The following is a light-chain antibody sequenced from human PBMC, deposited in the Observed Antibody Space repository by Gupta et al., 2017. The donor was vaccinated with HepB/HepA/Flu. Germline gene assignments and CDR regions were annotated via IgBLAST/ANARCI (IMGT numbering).Light chain of an antibody. CDR3: CSYAGSSPFV. V-gene: IGLV2-23*02. Sequence: QSALTQPASVSGSPGQSITISCTGTSSDVVSYNLVSWYQQHPGKAPKLMIYEVSKRPSGVSNRFSGSKSGNTASLTISGLQAEDEADYYCCSYAGSSPFVFGTGTKVTVL. CDR2: EVS. CDR1: SSDVVSYNL. J-gene: IGLJ1*01.